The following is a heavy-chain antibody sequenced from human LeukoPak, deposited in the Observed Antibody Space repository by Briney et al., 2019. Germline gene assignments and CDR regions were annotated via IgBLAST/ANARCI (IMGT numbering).Heavy chain of an antibody. CDR1: GFTFSSYA. CDR2: ISGSGGST. Sequence: GGSLRLSCAASGFTFSSYAMSWVRQAPGKGLEWVSAISGSGGSTYYADSVKGRFTISRDNSKNTLYLQMNSLRAEDTAVYYCAKDLGRIQTYGMDVWAKGPRSPSP. J-gene: IGHJ6*02. CDR3: AKDLGRIQTYGMDV. V-gene: IGHV3-23*01.